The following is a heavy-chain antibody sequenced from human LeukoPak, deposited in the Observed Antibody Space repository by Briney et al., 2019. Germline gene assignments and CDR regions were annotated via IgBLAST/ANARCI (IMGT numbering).Heavy chain of an antibody. J-gene: IGHJ4*02. CDR1: GFSFSTAD. D-gene: IGHD3-10*01. V-gene: IGHV3-30*02. Sequence: PGGSLRLSCAASGFSFSTADMHWVRQAPGKGLEWVAFLRSGGNDKYYAGSVKGRFTISSDNSKNTLFLQMNSLRAEDTAVYYCAKDLFGSGSYEYWGQGTLVTVSS. CDR3: AKDLFGSGSYEY. CDR2: LRSGGNDK.